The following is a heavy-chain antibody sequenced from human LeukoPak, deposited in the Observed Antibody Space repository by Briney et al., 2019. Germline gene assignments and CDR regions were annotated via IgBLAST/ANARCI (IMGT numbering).Heavy chain of an antibody. D-gene: IGHD3-22*01. CDR1: GFTFDDYA. J-gene: IGHJ4*02. CDR3: ARARGYYDSSGYDY. CDR2: ISWNSGSI. Sequence: GGSLRLSCAASGFTFDDYAMHWVRQAPGKGLEWVSGISWNSGSIGYADSVKGRFTISRDNAKNSLYLQMNSLRAEDTAVYYCARARGYYDSSGYDYWGQGTLVTVSS. V-gene: IGHV3-9*01.